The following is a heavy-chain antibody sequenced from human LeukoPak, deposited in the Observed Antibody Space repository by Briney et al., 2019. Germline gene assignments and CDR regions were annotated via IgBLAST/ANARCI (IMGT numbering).Heavy chain of an antibody. CDR1: GYTFTDYY. CDR2: INPDSGGA. V-gene: IGHV1-2*02. CDR3: ARDHGRSSSAWPAGY. J-gene: IGHJ4*02. D-gene: IGHD6-19*01. Sequence: ASVKVSCKASGYTFTDYYSHWVRQAPGQGLEWMGWINPDSGGANYAQKFQGRVTMSGDTSIGTAYMELSSLRSDDTAVYYCARDHGRSSSAWPAGYWGQGTLVTVSS.